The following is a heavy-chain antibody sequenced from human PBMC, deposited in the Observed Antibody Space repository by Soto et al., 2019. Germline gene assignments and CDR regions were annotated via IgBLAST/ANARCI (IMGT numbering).Heavy chain of an antibody. D-gene: IGHD2-2*01. J-gene: IGHJ4*02. V-gene: IGHV3-23*01. CDR1: GFPFSSSW. CDR3: AKGPCGLRTSCCFDY. CDR2: VSGSGGST. Sequence: PGGSLTLSCAASGFPFSSSWMHWVRQAPGKGLVWVSRVSGSGGSTYYADSVKGRFTISRDNSKNTLYLQMNSLRAEDTAVYYCAKGPCGLRTSCCFDYWGQGTLVTVSS.